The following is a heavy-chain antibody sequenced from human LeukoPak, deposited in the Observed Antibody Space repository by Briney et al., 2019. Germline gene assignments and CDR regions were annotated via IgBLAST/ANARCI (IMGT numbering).Heavy chain of an antibody. CDR3: ATAPLNYDILTGYYRYGWFDP. D-gene: IGHD3-9*01. CDR1: GYTLTELS. V-gene: IGHV1-24*01. J-gene: IGHJ5*02. CDR2: FDPEDGET. Sequence: ASVKVSCKVSGYTLTELSMHWVRQAPGKGLEWMGGFDPEDGETIYAQKFQGRVTMTEDTSTDTAYMELSSLRSEDTAVYYCATAPLNYDILTGYYRYGWFDPWGQGTLVTVSS.